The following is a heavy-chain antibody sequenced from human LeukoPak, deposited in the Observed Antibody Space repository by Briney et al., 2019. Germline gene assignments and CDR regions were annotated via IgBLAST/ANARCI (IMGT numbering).Heavy chain of an antibody. CDR2: ISTYNDNI. CDR1: GYSFNDYG. V-gene: IGHV1-18*01. Sequence: GASVKVSCKASGYSFNDYGIGWVRQAPGQGLEWMGWISTYNDNIEYGQKFQDRVTMTTDTSTSTAYMEVRSLRSDDTAVYFCGRSPGGFRHWFDPWGQGTRVTVSS. CDR3: GRSPGGFRHWFDP. J-gene: IGHJ5*02. D-gene: IGHD3-10*01.